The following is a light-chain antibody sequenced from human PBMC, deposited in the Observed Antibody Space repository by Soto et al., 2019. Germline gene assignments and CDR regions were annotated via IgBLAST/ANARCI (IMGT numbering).Light chain of an antibody. CDR2: GNS. V-gene: IGLV1-40*01. CDR1: SSNIGAGYD. Sequence: QYVLTQPPSVSGAPGQRVTISCTGSSSNIGAGYDVHWYQQLPGTAPKLLIYGNSNRPSGVPDRFSGSKSGTSASLAITGLQAEDEADYYCQSYDSSLTCVVFGGGTKLTVL. J-gene: IGLJ2*01. CDR3: QSYDSSLTCVV.